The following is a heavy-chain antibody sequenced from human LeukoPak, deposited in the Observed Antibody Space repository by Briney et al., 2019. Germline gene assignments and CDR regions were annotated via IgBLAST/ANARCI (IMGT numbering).Heavy chain of an antibody. CDR2: IYYSGST. Sequence: PSETLSLTCTVSGGSISSYYWSWIRQPPGKGLEWIGYIYYSGSTNYNPSLKSRVTISVDTSKNQFSLKLSSVTAADTAVYYCARSYDYGSGSYYPPYFDYWGQGTLVTVSS. D-gene: IGHD3-10*01. CDR3: ARSYDYGSGSYYPPYFDY. J-gene: IGHJ4*02. V-gene: IGHV4-59*08. CDR1: GGSISSYY.